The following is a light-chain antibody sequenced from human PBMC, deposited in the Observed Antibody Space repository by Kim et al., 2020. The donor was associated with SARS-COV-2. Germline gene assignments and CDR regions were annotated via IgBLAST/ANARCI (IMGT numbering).Light chain of an antibody. V-gene: IGLV3-21*04. CDR1: NIGVKG. CDR2: YDT. CDR3: QVWDNSRVHLV. Sequence: PGRAACYSCGGDNIGVKGVHCEQQKPGQAPVVVIHYDTDPPSGIPERFSGSNSGNTATLTITGVEAGDEADYYCQVWDNSRVHLVFGGGTKLTVL. J-gene: IGLJ2*01.